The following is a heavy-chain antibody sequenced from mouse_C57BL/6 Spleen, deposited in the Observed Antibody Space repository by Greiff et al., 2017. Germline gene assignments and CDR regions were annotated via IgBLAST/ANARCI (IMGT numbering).Heavy chain of an antibody. CDR2: ISYSGST. D-gene: IGHD1-1*01. CDR1: GYSITSDYA. J-gene: IGHJ2*01. V-gene: IGHV3-2*02. CDR3: ATDYYGSSYYFDY. Sequence: EVKLVESGPGLVKPSQSLSLTCTVTGYSITSDYAWNWIRQFPGNKLEWMGYISYSGSTSYNPSLKSRISITRDTSKNQFFLQLNSVTTEDTATYYCATDYYGSSYYFDYWGQGTTLTVSS.